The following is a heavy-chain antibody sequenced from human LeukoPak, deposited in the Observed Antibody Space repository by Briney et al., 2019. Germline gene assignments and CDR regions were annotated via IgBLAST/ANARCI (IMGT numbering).Heavy chain of an antibody. CDR1: GYTFTSYG. D-gene: IGHD3-10*01. CDR2: ISAYNGNT. J-gene: IGHJ6*02. Sequence: ASVTVSCKASGYTFTSYGISWVRQAPGQGLEWMGWISAYNGNTNYAQKLQGRVTMTTDTSTSTTYMELRSLRSDDTAVYYCARDRSITMVRGVITQYYYYGMDVWGQGTTVTVSS. V-gene: IGHV1-18*01. CDR3: ARDRSITMVRGVITQYYYYGMDV.